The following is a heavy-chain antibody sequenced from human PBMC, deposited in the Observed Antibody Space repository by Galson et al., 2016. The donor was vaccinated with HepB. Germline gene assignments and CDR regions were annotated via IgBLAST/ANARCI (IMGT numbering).Heavy chain of an antibody. CDR2: ITPNSGGT. V-gene: IGHV1-2*02. J-gene: IGHJ6*04. D-gene: IGHD2-21*01. CDR3: ARGVILGENYYYYGMDV. CDR1: GYTFTDYY. Sequence: SVKVSCKASGYTFTDYYLHWVRQAPGQGLEWMGWITPNSGGTKFPEKFKGRVTITRDTSSNTAFIELSSLRSDDTAVYFCARGVILGENYYYYGMDVWGKGTTVTVSS.